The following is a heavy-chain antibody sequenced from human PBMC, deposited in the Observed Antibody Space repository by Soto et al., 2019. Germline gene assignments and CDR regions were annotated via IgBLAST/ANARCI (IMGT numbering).Heavy chain of an antibody. V-gene: IGHV1-2*02. J-gene: IGHJ4*02. D-gene: IGHD1-26*01. Sequence: ASVKVSCKASGYNFTGYYMHWIRQAPGQGLEWMGWINHNSGGTNYAQKMQGRVTMTRDTSIITAYMELSRLRSDDTAVYYCASGSYELLAAHYWRQGSLVTASS. CDR3: ASGSYELLAAHY. CDR2: INHNSGGT. CDR1: GYNFTGYY.